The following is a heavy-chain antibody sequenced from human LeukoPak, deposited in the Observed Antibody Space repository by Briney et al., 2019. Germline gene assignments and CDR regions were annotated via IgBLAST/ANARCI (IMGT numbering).Heavy chain of an antibody. Sequence: GESLKISCKGSGYSFTSYWIGWVRQMPGKGLEWMGIIYPGDSDTRYSPSFQGQVTISADKSISTAYLQWSSLKASDTAMYYCARPGYYYDSGGYYPYYFDYWGQGTLVTVSS. J-gene: IGHJ4*02. D-gene: IGHD3-22*01. CDR3: ARPGYYYDSGGYYPYYFDY. V-gene: IGHV5-51*01. CDR2: IYPGDSDT. CDR1: GYSFTSYW.